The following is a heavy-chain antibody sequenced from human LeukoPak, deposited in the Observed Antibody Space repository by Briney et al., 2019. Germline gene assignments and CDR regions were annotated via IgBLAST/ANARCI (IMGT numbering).Heavy chain of an antibody. CDR1: GFTFSSYT. CDR2: IGGSGGST. Sequence: GGSLRLSCAASGFTFSSYTMSWVRQAPGKGLEWVSAIGGSGGSTYYADSVKGRFTISRDNPKNTLSLQMNSLRAEDTALYYCASQGGVGGYWGQGTLVTVSS. D-gene: IGHD2-8*02. CDR3: ASQGGVGGY. J-gene: IGHJ4*02. V-gene: IGHV3-23*01.